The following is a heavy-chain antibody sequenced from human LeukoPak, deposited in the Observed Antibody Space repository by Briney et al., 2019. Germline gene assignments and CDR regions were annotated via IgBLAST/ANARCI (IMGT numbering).Heavy chain of an antibody. J-gene: IGHJ4*02. CDR1: GFTFSSYA. D-gene: IGHD2-15*01. CDR2: ISSNGGIT. CDR3: AKGSGAYAYLFDY. V-gene: IGHV3-64*04. Sequence: GGSLRLSCSASGFTFSSYAVHWVRQAPGKGLEYVSAISSNGGITYYADSVKGRFTVSRDNSKNTLYLQMSSLRADDTAVYYCAKGSGAYAYLFDYWGRGTLVTVSS.